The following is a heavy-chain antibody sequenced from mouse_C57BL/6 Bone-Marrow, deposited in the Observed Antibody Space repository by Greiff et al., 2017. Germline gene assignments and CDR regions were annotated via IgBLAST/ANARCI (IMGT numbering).Heavy chain of an antibody. CDR2: IDPENGDT. D-gene: IGHD2-3*01. CDR3: TTHDGYSYYFDY. V-gene: IGHV14-4*01. J-gene: IGHJ2*01. CDR1: GFNIKDDY. Sequence: DVKLQESGAELVRPGASVKLSCTASGFNIKDDYMHWVKQRPEQGLEWIGWIDPENGDTEYASKFQGKATITADTSSNTAYLQLSSLTSEDTAVYYCTTHDGYSYYFDYWGQGTTLTVSS.